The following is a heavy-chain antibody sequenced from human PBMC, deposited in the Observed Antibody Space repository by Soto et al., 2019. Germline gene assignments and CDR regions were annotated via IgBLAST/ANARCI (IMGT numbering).Heavy chain of an antibody. CDR3: ARAGKQRPYYYYYGMDV. D-gene: IGHD6-25*01. V-gene: IGHV4-39*07. J-gene: IGHJ6*02. CDR1: GDSINSDKYY. CDR2: IYFRGST. Sequence: SETLSLTCSVSGDSINSDKYYWGWIRQPPGKGLEWIGSIYFRGSTNYNPSLKTRVTISVDTSKNQFSLKLSSVTAADTAVYYCARAGKQRPYYYYYGMDVWGQGTTVTVSS.